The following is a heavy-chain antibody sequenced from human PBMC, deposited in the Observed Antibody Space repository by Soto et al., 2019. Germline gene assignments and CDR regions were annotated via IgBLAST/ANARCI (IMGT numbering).Heavy chain of an antibody. CDR2: IHHTGST. Sequence: PSETLSLTCTVSAGSITSDEYYWNWIRYRPGKGLEWIGFIHHTGSTFYNPSLESRASISIDTSESQFSLNLASVTVADTAVYYCARRPTGSGSSFFDYWGPGTLVTVPQ. CDR3: ARRPTGSGSSFFDY. J-gene: IGHJ4*02. CDR1: AGSITSDEYY. V-gene: IGHV4-31*03. D-gene: IGHD3-10*01.